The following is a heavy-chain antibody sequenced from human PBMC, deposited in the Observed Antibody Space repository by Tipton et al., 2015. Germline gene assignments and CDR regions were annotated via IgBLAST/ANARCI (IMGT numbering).Heavy chain of an antibody. V-gene: IGHV4-39*07. CDR3: AGPRGMPAIFGLPWDYYFDY. CDR2: IYYSGST. J-gene: IGHJ4*02. Sequence: TLSLTCTVSGGSISSSLHYWGWIRQPPGKGLEWIGSIYYSGSTYYNPSLKSRVTMSVDTSKKQFSLKLNSVTAADTAVYYCAGPRGMPAIFGLPWDYYFDYWGQGALVTVSS. D-gene: IGHD3-3*01. CDR1: GGSISSSLHY.